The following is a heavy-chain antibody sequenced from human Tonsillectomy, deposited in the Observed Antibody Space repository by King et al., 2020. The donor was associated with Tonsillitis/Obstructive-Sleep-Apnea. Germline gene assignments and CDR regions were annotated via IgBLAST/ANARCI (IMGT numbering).Heavy chain of an antibody. Sequence: QLQESGPGLVKPSGTLSLTCAVSGGSISSSNWWSWVRQPPGKGLEWIGEIYHSGSTNHHPALKRRVPISVDKAKNQYSLKLRSATAADTAVYYCARRASGSSTLFDSWGQGTLVTVSS. CDR2: IYHSGST. CDR1: GGSISSSNW. D-gene: IGHD3-10*01. CDR3: ARRASGSSTLFDS. V-gene: IGHV4-4*02. J-gene: IGHJ4*02.